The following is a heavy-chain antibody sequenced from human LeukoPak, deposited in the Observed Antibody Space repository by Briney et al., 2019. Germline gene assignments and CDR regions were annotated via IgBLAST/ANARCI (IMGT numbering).Heavy chain of an antibody. CDR3: ARVGNYGDYEGWFDP. J-gene: IGHJ5*02. CDR1: AYTFTDYY. CDR2: INPDTGGT. Sequence: GASVKVSCKASAYTFTDYYIQWVRRAPGQGLEWMGWINPDTGGTNYAQKFHGWVTMTRDTSISTAYMELSRLRSDDTAVYYCARVGNYGDYEGWFDPWGQGTLVAVSS. D-gene: IGHD4-17*01. V-gene: IGHV1-2*04.